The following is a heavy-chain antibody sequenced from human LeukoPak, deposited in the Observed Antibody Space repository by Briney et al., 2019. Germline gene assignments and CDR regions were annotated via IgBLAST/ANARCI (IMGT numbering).Heavy chain of an antibody. Sequence: GGSLRLSCAASGFTFSSYAMSWVRQAPGKGLEWVSAISGSGGSTYYADSAKGRFTISRDNSKNTLYLQMNSLRAEDTAVYYCAKDPFLGYSYGIDYWGQGTLVTVSS. CDR1: GFTFSSYA. CDR2: ISGSGGST. CDR3: AKDPFLGYSYGIDY. J-gene: IGHJ4*02. V-gene: IGHV3-23*01. D-gene: IGHD5-18*01.